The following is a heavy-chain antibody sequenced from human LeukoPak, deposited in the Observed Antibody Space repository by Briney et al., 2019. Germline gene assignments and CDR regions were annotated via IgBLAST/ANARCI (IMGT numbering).Heavy chain of an antibody. D-gene: IGHD3-22*01. CDR2: IYHSGST. Sequence: SETLSLTCTVSGYSISSGYYWGWIRQPPGKGLEWIGSIYHSGSTYYNPSLKSRVTISVDTSKNQFSLKLSSVTAADTAVYYCARLLQQSYWGQGTLVTVSS. CDR3: ARLLQQSY. CDR1: GYSISSGYY. V-gene: IGHV4-38-2*02. J-gene: IGHJ4*02.